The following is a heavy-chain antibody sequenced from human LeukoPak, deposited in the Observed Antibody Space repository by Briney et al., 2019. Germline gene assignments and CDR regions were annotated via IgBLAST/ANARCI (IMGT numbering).Heavy chain of an antibody. J-gene: IGHJ4*02. CDR2: IYNGVPT. CDR1: GVSINRFY. Sequence: PSETLSLTCTTSGVSINRFYWSWVRQPPGKGLEWIGNIYNGVPTYFNPSLKSRVTISVDTSKNQFSLNLTSVTAADTAVYYCVQTTGWPGFDYWGRGNLVTVSS. V-gene: IGHV4-4*09. CDR3: VQTTGWPGFDY. D-gene: IGHD1-1*01.